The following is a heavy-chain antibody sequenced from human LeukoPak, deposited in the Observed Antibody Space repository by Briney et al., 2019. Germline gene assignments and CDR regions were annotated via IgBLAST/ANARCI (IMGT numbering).Heavy chain of an antibody. CDR2: LSGSGGST. J-gene: IGHJ6*02. V-gene: IGHV3-23*01. CDR1: GFTFNNYA. Sequence: GGSLRLSCAASGFTFNNYAMSWVRQAPGKGLEWVSTLSGSGGSTYYADSVKGRFTISRDNSKNTLYLQMNSLRAEDTAVYYCAKSKARIAVAGGMDVWGQGTTVTVSS. CDR3: AKSKARIAVAGGMDV. D-gene: IGHD6-19*01.